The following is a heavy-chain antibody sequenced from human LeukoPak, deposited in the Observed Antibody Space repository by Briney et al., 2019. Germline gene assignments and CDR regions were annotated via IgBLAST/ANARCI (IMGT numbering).Heavy chain of an antibody. J-gene: IGHJ3*02. V-gene: IGHV1-2*04. D-gene: IGHD2-2*01. Sequence: ASVKVSCKASGYTFTGYYMHWVRQAPGQGPEWMGWINPNSGGTNYAQKFQGWVTMTRDTSISTAYMELSRLRSDDTAVYYCARAHCSSTSCSPGAFDIWGQGTMVTVSS. CDR1: GYTFTGYY. CDR3: ARAHCSSTSCSPGAFDI. CDR2: INPNSGGT.